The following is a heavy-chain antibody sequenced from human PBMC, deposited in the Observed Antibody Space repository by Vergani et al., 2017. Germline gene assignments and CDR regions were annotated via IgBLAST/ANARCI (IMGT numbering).Heavy chain of an antibody. V-gene: IGHV3-33*01. CDR2: IWYDGSNK. D-gene: IGHD2-21*02. Sequence: QVQLVESGGGVVQPGRSLRLSCAASGFTFSSYGMHWVRQAPGKGLEWVAVIWYDGSNKYYADSVKGRFTISRDNSKNTLYLQMNSLRAEDTAVYYCARGGPYCGGDCYYPLDYWGQGTLVTVSS. CDR3: ARGGPYCGGDCYYPLDY. J-gene: IGHJ4*02. CDR1: GFTFSSYG.